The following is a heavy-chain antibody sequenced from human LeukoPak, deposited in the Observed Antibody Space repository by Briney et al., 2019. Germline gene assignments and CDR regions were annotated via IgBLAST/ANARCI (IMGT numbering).Heavy chain of an antibody. J-gene: IGHJ4*02. CDR3: ARRTWSSGFDY. V-gene: IGHV4-39*01. CDR1: GGSISSSSYY. D-gene: IGHD6-19*01. Sequence: SETLSLTCTVSGGSISSSSYYWGWLRQPPGKGLEWIGSIYYSGSTYYNPSLKSRVTISVDTSKNQFSLKLSSVTAADTAVYYCARRTWSSGFDYWGQGTLVTVSS. CDR2: IYYSGST.